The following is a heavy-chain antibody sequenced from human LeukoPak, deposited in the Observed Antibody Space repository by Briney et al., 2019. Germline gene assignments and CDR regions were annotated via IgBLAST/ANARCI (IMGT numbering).Heavy chain of an antibody. CDR3: ARDHPLGDEGYYFDY. Sequence: SETLSLTCTVSGGSISSGDYYWSWIRQPPGKGLEWIGYIYYSGSTYYNPSLKSRVTISVDTSKNQFSLKLSSVTAADTAVYYCARDHPLGDEGYYFDYWGQGTLVTVSS. D-gene: IGHD3-16*01. CDR2: IYYSGST. V-gene: IGHV4-30-4*08. CDR1: GGSISSGDYY. J-gene: IGHJ4*02.